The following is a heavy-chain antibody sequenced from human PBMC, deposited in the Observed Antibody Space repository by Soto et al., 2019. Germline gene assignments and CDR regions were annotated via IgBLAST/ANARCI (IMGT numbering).Heavy chain of an antibody. V-gene: IGHV1-46*01. D-gene: IGHD5-18*01. CDR3: ASAVDTAMVTSYYGMDV. CDR2: INPSGGST. J-gene: IGHJ6*02. CDR1: GYTFTSYY. Sequence: ASVKVSCKASGYTFTSYYMHWVRQAPGQGLEWMGIINPSGGSTSYAQKFQGRVTMTRDTSTSTVYMELSSLRSVDTAVYYCASAVDTAMVTSYYGMDVWGQGTTVTVSS.